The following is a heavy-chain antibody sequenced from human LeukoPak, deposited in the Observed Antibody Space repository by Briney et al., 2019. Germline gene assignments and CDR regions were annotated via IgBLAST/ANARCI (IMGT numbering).Heavy chain of an antibody. D-gene: IGHD6-13*01. CDR1: GYTFTGYY. CDR3: ARDPPPAIAAAGILFDY. CDR2: INPNSGGT. V-gene: IGHV1-2*02. Sequence: ASVKVSCKASGYTFTGYYMHWVRQAPGQGLEWMGWINPNSGGTNYAQKFQGRVTMTRDTSISTAYMELSRLRSDDTAVYYCARDPPPAIAAAGILFDYWGQGTLVTVSS. J-gene: IGHJ4*02.